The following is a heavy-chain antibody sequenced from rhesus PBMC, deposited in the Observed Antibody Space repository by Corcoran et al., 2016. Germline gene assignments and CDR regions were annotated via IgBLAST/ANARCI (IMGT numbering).Heavy chain of an antibody. Sequence: QVQLQQWGEGLVKPSETLSLTCAVYGGSISGYYSWRWIRQPPGKGLEWIGYIYGNRASTNYNPSLKNRVTISKDTSKNQCSLKLSSVTAADTAVDYCAKARQANYFDYWGQGVLVTVSS. J-gene: IGHJ4*01. CDR3: AKARQANYFDY. V-gene: IGHV4-73*01. CDR2: IYGNRAST. CDR1: GGSISGYYS.